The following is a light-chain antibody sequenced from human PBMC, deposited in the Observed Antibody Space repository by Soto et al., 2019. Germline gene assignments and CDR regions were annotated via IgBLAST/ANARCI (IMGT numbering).Light chain of an antibody. CDR2: DVS. Sequence: QAVVTQPASVSGSPGQSVTISCTGTSRDIGAYDYVSWYQQHPGGVPKLLIYDVSSRPSGVSSRFSGSKSGNTASLTISGLQADDESHYYCSSFADSSARDYVFGGGTQLTVL. J-gene: IGLJ7*01. V-gene: IGLV2-14*03. CDR3: SSFADSSARDYV. CDR1: SRDIGAYDY.